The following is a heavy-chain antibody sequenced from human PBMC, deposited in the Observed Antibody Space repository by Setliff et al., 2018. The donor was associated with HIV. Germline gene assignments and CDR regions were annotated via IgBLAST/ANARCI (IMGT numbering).Heavy chain of an antibody. V-gene: IGHV3-23*03. CDR3: AKTSRVREYNSPFDS. CDR2: IYSDGSNT. J-gene: IGHJ4*02. D-gene: IGHD3-10*01. Sequence: GGSLRLSCAASGFTFSDYSMTWVRQAPGKGLEWVSVIYSDGSNTYYADSVKGRFTISRDNSKSTLYLQMNSLRAEDTAIYYCAKTSRVREYNSPFDSWGQGTLVTVSS. CDR1: GFTFSDYS.